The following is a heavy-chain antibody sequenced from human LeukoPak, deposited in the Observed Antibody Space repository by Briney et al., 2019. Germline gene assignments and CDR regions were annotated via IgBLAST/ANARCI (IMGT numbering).Heavy chain of an antibody. J-gene: IGHJ3*02. Sequence: ASVKVSCTASGYTFTGYYMHWVRQAPGQGLEWMGWINPNSGGTNYAQKFQGRVTMTRDTSISTAYMELSRLRSDDTAVYYCARDSGSFDSGAFDIWGQGTMVTVSS. CDR3: ARDSGSFDSGAFDI. D-gene: IGHD1-26*01. CDR1: GYTFTGYY. CDR2: INPNSGGT. V-gene: IGHV1-2*02.